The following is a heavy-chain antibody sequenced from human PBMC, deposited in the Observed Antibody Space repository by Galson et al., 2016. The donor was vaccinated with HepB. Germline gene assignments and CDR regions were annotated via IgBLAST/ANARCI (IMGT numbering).Heavy chain of an antibody. CDR3: ARHVRPDYYYYGMDV. V-gene: IGHV4-39*01. Sequence: SETLSLTCTVSGGSISRSSSYWGWIRQPPGKGLEWIGSIYYSGSTYYNPSLKCRVTISADTSKTEFSLRLSSVTSAYTAVYFCARHVRPDYYYYGMDVWGQGTTVTVSS. J-gene: IGHJ6*02. CDR1: GGSISRSSSY. CDR2: IYYSGST.